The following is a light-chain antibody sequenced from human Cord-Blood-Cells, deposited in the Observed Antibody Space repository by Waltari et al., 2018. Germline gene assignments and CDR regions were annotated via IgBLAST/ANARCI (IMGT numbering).Light chain of an antibody. CDR2: DVS. Sequence: QSALTQPASVSGSPGQSITISCTGTSSDVGGYNYVSWYQQHPGKAPNLLIYDVSRRPAGVSSRFSGSKSGNTASLTISGLQAEDEADYYCSSYTSSSTFVFGGGTKLTVL. J-gene: IGLJ3*02. V-gene: IGLV2-14*01. CDR3: SSYTSSSTFV. CDR1: SSDVGGYNY.